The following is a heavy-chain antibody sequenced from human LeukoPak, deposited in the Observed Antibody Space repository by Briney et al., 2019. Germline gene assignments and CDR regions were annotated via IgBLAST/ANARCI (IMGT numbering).Heavy chain of an antibody. CDR1: GYSINNYW. J-gene: IGHJ5*02. Sequence: GESLKISCKGSGYSINNYWIGWVRQMPGKGLEWMGIIYPADSDIRYSPSFQGQVTISADKSISTVYLQWSSLKASDTAMYYCARQEYCSGGSCYTWFDPWGQGTLVTVSS. CDR2: IYPADSDI. CDR3: ARQEYCSGGSCYTWFDP. D-gene: IGHD2-15*01. V-gene: IGHV5-51*01.